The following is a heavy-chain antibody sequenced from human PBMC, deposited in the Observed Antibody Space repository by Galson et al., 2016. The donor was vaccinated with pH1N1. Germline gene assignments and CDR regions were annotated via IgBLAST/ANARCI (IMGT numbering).Heavy chain of an antibody. V-gene: IGHV1-69*04. D-gene: IGHD3-3*01. J-gene: IGHJ4*02. CDR2: ILPILGIP. Sequence: SVKVSCKASGGTLSSYAISWVRQAPGQGLEWMGNILPILGIPDYAQKFQDRVKITADKSTNTAYLELSSLRSEDTAVYYCARDRGDYWSGYLFDYWGQGTLVTVAS. CDR1: GGTLSSYA. CDR3: ARDRGDYWSGYLFDY.